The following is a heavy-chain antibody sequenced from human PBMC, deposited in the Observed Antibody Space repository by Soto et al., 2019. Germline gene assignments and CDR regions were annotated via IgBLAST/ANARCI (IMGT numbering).Heavy chain of an antibody. J-gene: IGHJ4*02. CDR1: GYTFTNFG. V-gene: IGHV1-18*01. Sequence: QVQLVQSGAEVKKPGASVKVSCKTSGYTFTNFGLSCVRQAPGQGLEWMGWISAYNGTTNYAQNYQGRVTMTTDTATSTAYMELRSLRSDDTAVYYCARGGTPIDYCGQGTLVTVSS. CDR3: ARGGTPIDY. D-gene: IGHD3-16*01. CDR2: ISAYNGTT.